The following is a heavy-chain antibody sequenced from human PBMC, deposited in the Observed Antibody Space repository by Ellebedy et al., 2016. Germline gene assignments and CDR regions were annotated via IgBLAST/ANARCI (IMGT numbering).Heavy chain of an antibody. CDR1: GYSINSGYY. J-gene: IGHJ4*02. CDR3: ARKLSSGWSFDH. CDR2: FYHSGRT. D-gene: IGHD6-19*01. V-gene: IGHV4-38-2*02. Sequence: SETLSLTCTVSGYSINSGYYWGWIRQPPGKGLEWIGNFYHSGRTYYNPSLKGRATISIDTSKNQVSLKLSSVTAADTAVYYCARKLSSGWSFDHWGQGTLVIVSS.